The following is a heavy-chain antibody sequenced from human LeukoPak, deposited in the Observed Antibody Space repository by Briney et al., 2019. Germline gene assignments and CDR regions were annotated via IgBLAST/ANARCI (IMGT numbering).Heavy chain of an antibody. CDR1: GFNFSAYA. J-gene: IGHJ4*02. CDR3: ARRSAAVDY. V-gene: IGHV3-30-3*01. D-gene: IGHD6-13*01. CDR2: ISYDGSHK. Sequence: PGRSLRLSCAVSGFNFSAYAMHWLRQAPGKGLDWVAVISYDGSHKYYADSVRGRFTISRDNSKNTVYLQMNSLRTEDTAVYSCARRSAAVDYWGQGTLVTVSS.